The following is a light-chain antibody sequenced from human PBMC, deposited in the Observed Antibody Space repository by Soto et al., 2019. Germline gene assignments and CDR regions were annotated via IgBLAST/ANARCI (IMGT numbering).Light chain of an antibody. Sequence: EAVLTQSPGTLSLSPGERATLSCRASQSVSSSYLAWYQQKPGQAPRLLIYAASRRATGIPDRFSGSASGTDFTLTISRLEPEDFAVYYCQQYGSTLYTFGQGTKLVIK. CDR3: QQYGSTLYT. J-gene: IGKJ2*01. V-gene: IGKV3-20*01. CDR1: QSVSSSY. CDR2: AAS.